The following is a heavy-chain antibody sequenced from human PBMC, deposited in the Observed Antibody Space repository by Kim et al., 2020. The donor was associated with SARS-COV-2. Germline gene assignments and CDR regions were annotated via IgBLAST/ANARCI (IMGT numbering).Heavy chain of an antibody. CDR2: IYYSGST. CDR1: GGSISSSSYY. J-gene: IGHJ4*02. V-gene: IGHV4-39*02. Sequence: SETLSLTCTVSGGSISSSSYYWGWIRQPPGKGLEWIGSIYYSGSTYYNPSLKSRVTISVDTSKNQFSLKLSSVTAADTAVYYCARDLRSGLVASPRFFDYWGQETLVTVA. CDR3: ARDLRSGLVASPRFFDY. D-gene: IGHD3-9*01.